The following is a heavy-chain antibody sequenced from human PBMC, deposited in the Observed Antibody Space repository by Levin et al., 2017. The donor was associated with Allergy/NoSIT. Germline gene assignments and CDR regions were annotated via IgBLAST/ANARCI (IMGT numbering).Heavy chain of an antibody. V-gene: IGHV3-30*03. CDR3: AARVFDY. CDR2: ISSAGSDG. CDR1: GLNFNTYG. J-gene: IGHJ4*02. Sequence: PGGSLRLSCAVSGLNFNTYGMNWVRQAQGKGLEWVALISSAGSDGYYADSVRGRFTISRDNSKSTVYLQMNSLRPVDTAVYYCAARVFDYWGQGTLVNVSS.